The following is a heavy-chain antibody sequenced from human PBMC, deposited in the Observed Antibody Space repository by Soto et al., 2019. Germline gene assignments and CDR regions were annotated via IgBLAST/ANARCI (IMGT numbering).Heavy chain of an antibody. CDR1: EVTGSSND. J-gene: IGHJ6*02. CDR2: IYSGGST. Sequence: GVSLRLSWAAAEVTGSSNDMSWIRQAPGKGLEWVSVIYSGGSTYYADSVKGRFTISRDNSKNTLYLQMNSLRAEDTAVYYCAREGSSYYYGMDVWGQGTTVTVSS. V-gene: IGHV3-66*01. CDR3: AREGSSYYYGMDV. D-gene: IGHD6-13*01.